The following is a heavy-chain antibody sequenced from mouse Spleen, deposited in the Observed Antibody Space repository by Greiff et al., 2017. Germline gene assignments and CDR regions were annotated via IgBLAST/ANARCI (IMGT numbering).Heavy chain of an antibody. Sequence: EVNVVESGGGLVKRGGSLKLSCAASGFTFSSYAMSWVRQTPEKRLEWVATISSGGGNTYYPDSVKGRFTISRDNAKNTLYLQMSSLKSEDTAMYYCARLYYGNYGYFDVWGAGTTVTVSS. V-gene: IGHV5-9*04. D-gene: IGHD2-1*01. CDR3: ARLYYGNYGYFDV. CDR2: ISSGGGNT. J-gene: IGHJ1*01. CDR1: GFTFSSYA.